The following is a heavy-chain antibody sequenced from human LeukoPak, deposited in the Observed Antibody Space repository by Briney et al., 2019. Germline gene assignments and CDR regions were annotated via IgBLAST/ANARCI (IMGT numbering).Heavy chain of an antibody. CDR2: IYYSGST. D-gene: IGHD2-2*01. J-gene: IGHJ4*02. CDR1: GGSISSSSYY. Sequence: SETLSLTCTVSGGSISSSSYYWGWIRQPPGKGLEWIGSIYYSGSTYYNPSLKGRVTISVDTSKNQFSLKLNSVTAADTAVYFCARRAVKYQVVVPFDYWGQGTLVTVSS. CDR3: ARRAVKYQVVVPFDY. V-gene: IGHV4-39*07.